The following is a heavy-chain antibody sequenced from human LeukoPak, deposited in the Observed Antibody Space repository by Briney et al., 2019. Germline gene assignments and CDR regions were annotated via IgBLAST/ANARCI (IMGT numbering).Heavy chain of an antibody. CDR2: IYPGDSDT. CDR1: GYTFTYW. J-gene: IGHJ4*02. V-gene: IGHV5-51*01. Sequence: GESLRISCKGSGYTFTYWIAWVRQMPGKGLEWMGIIYPGDSDTRYSPPFQGQVTIPVDKSISTAYLQWSSLKASDTAMYYCARQDGGGLYYFDYWGQGTLVTVSS. D-gene: IGHD4-23*01. CDR3: ARQDGGGLYYFDY.